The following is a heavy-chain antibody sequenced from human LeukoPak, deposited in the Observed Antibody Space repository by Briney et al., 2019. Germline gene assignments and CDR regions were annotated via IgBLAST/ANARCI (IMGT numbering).Heavy chain of an antibody. V-gene: IGHV3-48*03. CDR2: LSSSGNA. CDR3: ASGRGSYSPDY. CDR1: GFSFSDHE. D-gene: IGHD1-26*01. J-gene: IGHJ4*02. Sequence: GGSLRLSCAASGFSFSDHEVNWVRQAPGKGLEWVSYLSSSGNAYYADSVKGRFTISRDNPKNSLYLQMTSLRADDTAVYYCASGRGSYSPDYWGQGTLVTVSS.